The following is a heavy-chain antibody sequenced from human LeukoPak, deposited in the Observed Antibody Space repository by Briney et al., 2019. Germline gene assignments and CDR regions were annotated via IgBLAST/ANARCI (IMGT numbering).Heavy chain of an antibody. CDR2: ISRGSSTI. CDR1: GFTLSSYT. V-gene: IGHV3-48*02. Sequence: PGGSLRLSCAASGFTLSSYTMNWVRQAPGKGLEWVSYISRGSSTIYYADSVKGRFTISRDNAKNSLYLQMNSLRDEDTAVYYCARDLGGPNDYWGQGTLVTVSS. J-gene: IGHJ4*02. CDR3: ARDLGGPNDY. D-gene: IGHD2-15*01.